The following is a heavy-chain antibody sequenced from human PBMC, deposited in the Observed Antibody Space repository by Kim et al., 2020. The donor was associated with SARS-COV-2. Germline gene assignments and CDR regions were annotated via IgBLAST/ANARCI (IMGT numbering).Heavy chain of an antibody. D-gene: IGHD6-19*01. J-gene: IGHJ6*02. CDR1: GYSFTSYW. CDR3: ARSSGWYSPGSLPGVGMDV. CDR2: IYPGDSDT. Sequence: GESLKISCKGSGYSFTSYWIGWVRQMPGKDLEWMGIIYPGDSDTRYSPSFQGQVTISADKSISTAYLQWSSLKASDTAMYYCARSSGWYSPGSLPGVGMDVWGQGTTVTVSS. V-gene: IGHV5-51*01.